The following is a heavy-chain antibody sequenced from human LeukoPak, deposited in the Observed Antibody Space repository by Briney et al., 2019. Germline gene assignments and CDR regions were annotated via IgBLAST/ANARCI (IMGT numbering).Heavy chain of an antibody. Sequence: SETLSLTCSVSGGPINFYWSWIRQSPGKGLEWIGCIYPNGSTSYNSSLKGRVTISLDTSKKQVSLMLNSVTAADTAVYYCARDVRRALRFNNFYPYFGMDVWGKGTTVIVST. V-gene: IGHV4-59*01. CDR3: ARDVRRALRFNNFYPYFGMDV. CDR1: GGPINFY. CDR2: IYPNGST. D-gene: IGHD3-3*01. J-gene: IGHJ6*04.